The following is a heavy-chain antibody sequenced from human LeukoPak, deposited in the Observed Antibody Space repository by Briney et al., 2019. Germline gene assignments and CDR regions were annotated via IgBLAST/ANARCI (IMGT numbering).Heavy chain of an antibody. D-gene: IGHD6-13*01. Sequence: SETLSLTCTVSGGSISSSSYYWGWLRQTPGKGLECIGCIYYIRSSYYTPSLRIRLPISVDTSNNQFSLKLSSLTAADTSVYYCATSSSWGLYYFDYWGQGTLVTVSS. CDR2: IYYIRSS. V-gene: IGHV4-39*01. J-gene: IGHJ4*02. CDR1: GGSISSSSYY. CDR3: ATSSSWGLYYFDY.